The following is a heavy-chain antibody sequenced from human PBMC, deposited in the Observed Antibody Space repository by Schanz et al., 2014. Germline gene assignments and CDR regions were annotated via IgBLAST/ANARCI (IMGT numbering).Heavy chain of an antibody. CDR3: AKGKYERLKNVRDVRDWDA. CDR2: ISYDGTIK. Sequence: QVQLVESGGAVVQPGRSLSLSCAVSGFTFSSYSMHWVRQAPGKGLEWVALISYDGTIKVHADSVKGRFIISRDNSNNTLFLQINSLRTDDTALYYCAKGKYERLKNVRDVRDWDAWGQGTLVTVSS. J-gene: IGHJ5*02. CDR1: GFTFSSYS. V-gene: IGHV3-30*04. D-gene: IGHD3-10*02.